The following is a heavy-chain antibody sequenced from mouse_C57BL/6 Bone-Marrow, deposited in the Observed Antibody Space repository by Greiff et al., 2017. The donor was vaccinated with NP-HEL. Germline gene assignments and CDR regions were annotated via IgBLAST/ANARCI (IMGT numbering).Heavy chain of an antibody. CDR3: ARWAYYSNYKYYFDY. Sequence: QVQLQQSGAELVRPGAPVKLSCTASGYTFTDYYLNWVMQRPGQGLEWIARIYPGSGNTYYNEKVKGKATLTAEKSSSTAYMQLSSLTSEDSAVYFCARWAYYSNYKYYFDYWGQGTTLTVSS. CDR1: GYTFTDYY. J-gene: IGHJ2*01. CDR2: IYPGSGNT. V-gene: IGHV1-76*01. D-gene: IGHD2-5*01.